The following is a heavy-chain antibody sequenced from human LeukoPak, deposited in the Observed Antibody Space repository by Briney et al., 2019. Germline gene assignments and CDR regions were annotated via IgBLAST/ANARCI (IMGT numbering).Heavy chain of an antibody. Sequence: GASVTVSFKCSGYTFTIYGISWVRQAPGQGLEWVGWISAYNGNTNYAQRLQGRVTMTTDTPTSTAYMELRSLRSDDTAVYYCARHPLYYDFWSGYYEIDYWGQGTLVTVSS. J-gene: IGHJ4*02. CDR3: ARHPLYYDFWSGYYEIDY. D-gene: IGHD3-3*01. CDR1: GYTFTIYG. V-gene: IGHV1-18*01. CDR2: ISAYNGNT.